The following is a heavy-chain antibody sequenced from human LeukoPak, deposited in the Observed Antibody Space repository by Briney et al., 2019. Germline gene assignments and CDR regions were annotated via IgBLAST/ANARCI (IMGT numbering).Heavy chain of an antibody. CDR1: GFTFSNYW. CDR2: IKQDRSEK. Sequence: GGSLRLSCAASGFTFSNYWMSWVRQAPGKGLEWVANIKQDRSEKYYVDSVKGRFTISRDNPKNTLYLQMNSLRAEDTAVYYCASRVLWFGEFDYWGQGTLVTVSS. D-gene: IGHD3-10*01. V-gene: IGHV3-7*03. CDR3: ASRVLWFGEFDY. J-gene: IGHJ4*02.